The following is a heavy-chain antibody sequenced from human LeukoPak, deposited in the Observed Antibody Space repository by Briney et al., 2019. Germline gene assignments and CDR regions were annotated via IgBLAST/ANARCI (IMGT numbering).Heavy chain of an antibody. Sequence: PGGSLRLSCAASGFTFSSYEMNWVRQAPGKGLEWVAFIRYDGSNKYYADSVKGRFTISRDNSKNTLYLQMNSLRSEDTAVYYCARAYYYGSGSYLEYYYYYMDVWGKGTTVTISS. V-gene: IGHV3-30*02. J-gene: IGHJ6*03. CDR1: GFTFSSYE. D-gene: IGHD3-10*01. CDR2: IRYDGSNK. CDR3: ARAYYYGSGSYLEYYYYYMDV.